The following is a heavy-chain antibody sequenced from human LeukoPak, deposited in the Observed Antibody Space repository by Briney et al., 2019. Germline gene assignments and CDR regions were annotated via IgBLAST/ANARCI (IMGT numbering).Heavy chain of an antibody. J-gene: IGHJ4*02. D-gene: IGHD6-19*01. CDR2: IKQDGSEK. CDR1: GFTFSSYW. CDR3: ARPSSGWPH. Sequence: GGSLRLSCAASGFTFSSYWMSWVRHAPRKRLEWVANIKQDGSEKYYVDSVKGRFTISRDNAKNSLYLQMNSLRAEDTAVYYCARPSSGWPHWGQGTLVTVSS. V-gene: IGHV3-7*01.